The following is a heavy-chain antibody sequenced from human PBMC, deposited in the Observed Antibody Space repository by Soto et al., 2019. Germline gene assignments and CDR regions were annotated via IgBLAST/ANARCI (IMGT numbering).Heavy chain of an antibody. CDR2: FRSKANSYAT. V-gene: IGHV3-73*01. CDR3: TRMDDYVWGSYRYTKSYGMDV. Sequence: PGGSLRLSCAASGFTFSGSAMHWVRQASGKGLEWVGRFRSKANSYATAYAASVKGRFTISRDDSKNTAYLQMNSLKTEDTAVYYCTRMDDYVWGSYRYTKSYGMDVWGQGTTVTVSS. J-gene: IGHJ6*02. CDR1: GFTFSGSA. D-gene: IGHD3-16*02.